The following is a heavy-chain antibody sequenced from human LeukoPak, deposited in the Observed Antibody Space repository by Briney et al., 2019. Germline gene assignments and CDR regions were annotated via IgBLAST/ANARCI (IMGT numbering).Heavy chain of an antibody. V-gene: IGHV1-46*01. CDR2: TNPSGSST. CDR3: ARDGGSYDFDY. Sequence: ASVKVSCKTSGYTFISYYMHWVRQAPGQGLEWMGRTNPSGSSTRYAQKFQGRVTMTKDTSTSTLYMELSSLGSEDTAVYYCARDGGSYDFDYWGQGTLVTVSS. D-gene: IGHD1-26*01. J-gene: IGHJ4*02. CDR1: GYTFISYY.